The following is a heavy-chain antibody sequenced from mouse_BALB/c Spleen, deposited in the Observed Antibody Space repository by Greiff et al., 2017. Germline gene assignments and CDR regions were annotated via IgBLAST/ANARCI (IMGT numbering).Heavy chain of an antibody. CDR2: IRNKANGYTT. Sequence: EVQRVESGGGLVQPGGSLRLSCATSGFTFTDYYMSWVRQPPGKALEWLGFIRNKANGYTTEYSASVKGRFTISRDNSQSILYLQMNTLRAEDSATYYCARAYDGSFAYWGQGTLVTVSA. D-gene: IGHD2-3*01. J-gene: IGHJ3*01. CDR1: GFTFTDYY. V-gene: IGHV7-3*02. CDR3: ARAYDGSFAY.